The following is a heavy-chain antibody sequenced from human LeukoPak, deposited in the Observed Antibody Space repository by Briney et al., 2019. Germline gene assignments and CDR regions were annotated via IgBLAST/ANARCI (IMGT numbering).Heavy chain of an antibody. V-gene: IGHV1-69*13. J-gene: IGHJ5*02. CDR1: GGTFSSYA. CDR2: IIPIFGTA. D-gene: IGHD2-2*01. CDR3: ARDVVPAAIVNWFDP. Sequence: GASAKVSCMASGGTFSSYATSWVRQAPGQGLEWMGGIIPIFGTANYAQKFQGRVTITADESTSTAYMELSSLRSEDTAAYYCARDVVPAAIVNWFDPWGQGTLVTVSS.